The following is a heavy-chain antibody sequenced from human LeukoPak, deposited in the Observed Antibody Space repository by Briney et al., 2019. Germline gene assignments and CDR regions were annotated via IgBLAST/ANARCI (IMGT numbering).Heavy chain of an antibody. CDR3: VRQFAS. CDR2: VSGSGSTV. CDR1: GFTFSDHI. J-gene: IGHJ4*02. V-gene: IGHV3-48*01. Sequence: GGSLGLSCAASGFTFSDHIMNWVRQLPGKRLEWVAYVSGSGSTVYYADSVKGRFTISRGNGKSSLYLQMNSLRVEDTALYYCVRQFASWGQGTLVTVSS.